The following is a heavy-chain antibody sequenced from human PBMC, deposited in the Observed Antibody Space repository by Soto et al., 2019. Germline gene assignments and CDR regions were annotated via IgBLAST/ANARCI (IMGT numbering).Heavy chain of an antibody. V-gene: IGHV5-10-1*01. J-gene: IGHJ3*02. CDR3: ARYVVTGTGDAFDI. D-gene: IGHD6-19*01. Sequence: PGESLKISCKGSGYSFTNYWISWVRQMPGKGLEWMGRIDPSDSYTNYSPSFQGHVTISADKSISTAYLQWSSLKASDTAMFYWARYVVTGTGDAFDIWGQGTMVTVSS. CDR2: IDPSDSYT. CDR1: GYSFTNYW.